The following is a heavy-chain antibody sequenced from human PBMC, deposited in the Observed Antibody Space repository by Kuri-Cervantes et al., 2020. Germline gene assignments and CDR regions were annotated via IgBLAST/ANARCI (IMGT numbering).Heavy chain of an antibody. J-gene: IGHJ6*02. Sequence: GGSLRLSCAASGFTFSSYGMHWVRQAPGKGLEWVAVISYDGSNKYYADSVKGRFTISRDNSKNTLYLQMNSLRAEDTAVYYCAKDLKGSSWYPYYYYYYGMDVWGQGTTVTVSS. CDR2: ISYDGSNK. CDR1: GFTFSSYG. V-gene: IGHV3-30*18. D-gene: IGHD6-13*01. CDR3: AKDLKGSSWYPYYYYYYGMDV.